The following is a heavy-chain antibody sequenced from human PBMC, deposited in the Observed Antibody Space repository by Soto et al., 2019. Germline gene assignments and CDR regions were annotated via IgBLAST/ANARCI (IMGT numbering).Heavy chain of an antibody. V-gene: IGHV3-30*18. D-gene: IGHD6-6*01. CDR3: AKDHHLYSSSPLYYFDY. J-gene: IGHJ4*02. CDR2: ISYDGSNK. Sequence: LRLSCAASGFTFSSYGMHWVRQAPGKGLEWVAVISYDGSNKYYADSVKGRFTISRDNSKNTLYLQMNSLRAEDTAVYYCAKDHHLYSSSPLYYFDYWGQGTLVTVSS. CDR1: GFTFSSYG.